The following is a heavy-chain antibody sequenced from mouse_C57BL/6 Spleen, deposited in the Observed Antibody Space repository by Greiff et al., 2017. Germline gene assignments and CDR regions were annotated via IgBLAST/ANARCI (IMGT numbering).Heavy chain of an antibody. CDR3: TRNPYSMDY. CDR2: INPNNGGS. CDR1: GYTFTDYY. V-gene: IGHV1-22*01. Sequence: EVQLQESGPEPVKPGASVKMSCKASGYTFTDYYMHWVKQSHGKSLEWIGYINPNNGGSSYNQKFKGKATLTVNKSIITAYMELRSLASYVSAVYYCTRNPYSMDYWGQGTSVTASS. J-gene: IGHJ4*01.